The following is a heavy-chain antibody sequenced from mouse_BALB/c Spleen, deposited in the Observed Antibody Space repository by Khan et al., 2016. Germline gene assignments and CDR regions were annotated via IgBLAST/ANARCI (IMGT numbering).Heavy chain of an antibody. V-gene: IGHV1-54*01. D-gene: IGHD6-1*01. CDR1: GYAFTNYL. Sequence: QVQLQQSGAELVRPGTSVKVSCKASGYAFTNYLIEWVKQRPGQGLEWVGVINPGGGGTNYIETFKGKATLTADKSSRTAYMQLSSRTANDSAVYYRARLPAWFAYWGQGTLVTVSA. CDR2: INPGGGGT. CDR3: ARLPAWFAY. J-gene: IGHJ3*01.